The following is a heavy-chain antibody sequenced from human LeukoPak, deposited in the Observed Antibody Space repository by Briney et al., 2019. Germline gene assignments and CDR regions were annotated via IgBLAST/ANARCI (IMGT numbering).Heavy chain of an antibody. J-gene: IGHJ3*02. D-gene: IGHD5-24*01. CDR3: ARFSPALAIRGAFDI. CDR1: GGSISSYY. V-gene: IGHV4-59*01. Sequence: SETLSLTCTVSGGSISSYYWSWIRQPPGKGLEWIGYIYYSGSTNYNPSLKSRVTISVDTSKNQFSLKLSSVTAADTAVYYCARFSPALAIRGAFDIWGQGTMVTVSS. CDR2: IYYSGST.